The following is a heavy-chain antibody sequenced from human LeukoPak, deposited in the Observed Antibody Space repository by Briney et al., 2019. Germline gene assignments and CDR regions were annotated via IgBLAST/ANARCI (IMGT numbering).Heavy chain of an antibody. Sequence: SQTLSLTCTVSGGSISSGSYYWGWIRQPPGKGLEWIGRIYTSGSTNYNPSLKSRVTISVDTSKNQFSLKLSSVTAADTAVYYCARGGYSSGWSLYCFDYWGQGALVTVSS. CDR3: ARGGYSSGWSLYCFDY. CDR2: IYTSGST. D-gene: IGHD6-19*01. CDR1: GGSISSGSYY. J-gene: IGHJ4*02. V-gene: IGHV4-61*02.